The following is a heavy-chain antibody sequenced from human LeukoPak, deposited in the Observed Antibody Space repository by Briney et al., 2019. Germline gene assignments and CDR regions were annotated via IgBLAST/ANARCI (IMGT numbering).Heavy chain of an antibody. D-gene: IGHD1-26*01. CDR3: AAGLYSGSYYAYDY. Sequence: SVKVSCKASGFTFTSSAMQWVRQARGQRLEWIGWIVVGSGNTNYAQKFQERVTITRDMSTSTAYMELSSLRSEDTAVYYCAAGLYSGSYYAYDYWGQGTLVTVSS. CDR2: IVVGSGNT. J-gene: IGHJ4*02. V-gene: IGHV1-58*02. CDR1: GFTFTSSA.